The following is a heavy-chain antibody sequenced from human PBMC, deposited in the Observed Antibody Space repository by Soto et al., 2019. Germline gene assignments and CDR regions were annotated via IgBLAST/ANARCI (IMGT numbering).Heavy chain of an antibody. V-gene: IGHV1-58*01. CDR2: IVVGSGNT. CDR1: GFTFTSSA. Sequence: GXSVKVSFKASGFTFTSSAVQLVRQARGQRLEWIGWIVVGSGNTNYAQKFQERVTITRDMSTSTAYMELRSLRSEDTAVYYCAAGASGFPHIWGQGTMVTVSS. CDR3: AAGASGFPHI. D-gene: IGHD3-3*01. J-gene: IGHJ3*02.